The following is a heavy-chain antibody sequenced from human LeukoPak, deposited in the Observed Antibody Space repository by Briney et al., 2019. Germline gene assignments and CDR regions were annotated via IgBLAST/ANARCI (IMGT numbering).Heavy chain of an antibody. V-gene: IGHV3-11*01. D-gene: IGHD1-26*01. J-gene: IGHJ3*02. CDR2: ISNVGSTI. Sequence: PGGSLGLSCAASGFNFSAYYMTWIRQAPGKGLEWVSYISNVGSTIYYTDSVKGRFTISRDNAKNSLFQQMNSLRVEDTAIYYCARSVLPGTVGALDAFDIWGPGTMVTVSS. CDR1: GFNFSAYY. CDR3: ARSVLPGTVGALDAFDI.